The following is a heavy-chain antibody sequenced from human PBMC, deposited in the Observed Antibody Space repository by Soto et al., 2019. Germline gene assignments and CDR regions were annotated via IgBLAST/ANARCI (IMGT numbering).Heavy chain of an antibody. J-gene: IGHJ5*02. CDR3: ARKMSHCSGGSCYPWFDP. CDR2: IFSNDEK. Sequence: QVTLKESGPVLVKPTETLTLTCTVSGFSLSNARMGVSWIRQPPGKALEWLAHIFSNDEKSYSTSLKSRLTISKDTSKSQVVLTMTNMDPVDTATYYCARKMSHCSGGSCYPWFDPWGQGTLVTVSS. D-gene: IGHD2-15*01. V-gene: IGHV2-26*01. CDR1: GFSLSNARMG.